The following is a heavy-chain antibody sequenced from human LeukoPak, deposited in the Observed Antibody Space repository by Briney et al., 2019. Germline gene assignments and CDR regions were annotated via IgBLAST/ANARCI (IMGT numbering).Heavy chain of an antibody. Sequence: SVKVSCKVSGFTFTSSAMQWVRQARGQRLEWIGWIVVGSGNTNYAQKFQERVTITRDMSTSTAYMELSSLRSEDTAVYYCARSGSYYYYYGMDVWGQGTTVTVSS. CDR1: GFTFTSSA. J-gene: IGHJ6*02. CDR3: ARSGSYYYYYGMDV. V-gene: IGHV1-58*02. D-gene: IGHD1-26*01. CDR2: IVVGSGNT.